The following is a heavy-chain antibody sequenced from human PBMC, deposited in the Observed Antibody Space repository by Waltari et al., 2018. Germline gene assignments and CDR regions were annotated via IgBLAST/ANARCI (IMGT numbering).Heavy chain of an antibody. CDR2: FDTGDSAT. CDR1: EYTLSGLS. Sequence: QVQVVQSGAEVMKAGASVKVSCKVPEYTLSGLSVHWVRQLPGKGLEWLGRFDTGDSATASARKFLGRVTMTEDTSTDTAYMELSSLRSEDTAVYYCRLVGRNIVLAGAAPSYYSYMDVWGRGTSVTVSS. D-gene: IGHD1-26*01. V-gene: IGHV1-24*01. CDR3: RLVGRNIVLAGAAPSYYSYMDV. J-gene: IGHJ6*03.